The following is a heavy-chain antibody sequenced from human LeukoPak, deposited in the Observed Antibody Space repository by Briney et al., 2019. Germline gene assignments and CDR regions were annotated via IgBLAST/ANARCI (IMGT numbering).Heavy chain of an antibody. Sequence: PGGSLRLSCATSGFTFSSYAMSWVRQAPGKGLELVSAISGSGGGTHYADSVKGRFTISRDNSKNTLYLEMNSLRAEDTAVYYCAKGPTVTHTYYFDYWGQGTLVTISS. CDR1: GFTFSSYA. CDR2: ISGSGGGT. J-gene: IGHJ4*02. CDR3: AKGPTVTHTYYFDY. D-gene: IGHD4-17*01. V-gene: IGHV3-23*01.